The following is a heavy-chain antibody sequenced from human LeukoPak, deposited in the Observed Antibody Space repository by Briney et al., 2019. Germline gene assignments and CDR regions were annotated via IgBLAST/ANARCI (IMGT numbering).Heavy chain of an antibody. D-gene: IGHD4-17*01. J-gene: IGHJ5*02. V-gene: IGHV3-23*01. CDR2: ISGSGGST. Sequence: GGSLRLSCAASGFTFSSYAMSWVRQAPGPGLEWVSAISGSGGSTYYTDSVKGRFTISRDNSKNTLYLQMNSLRAEDTAVYYCAKEKTDFTVTTKQAFDPWGQGTLVTVSS. CDR3: AKEKTDFTVTTKQAFDP. CDR1: GFTFSSYA.